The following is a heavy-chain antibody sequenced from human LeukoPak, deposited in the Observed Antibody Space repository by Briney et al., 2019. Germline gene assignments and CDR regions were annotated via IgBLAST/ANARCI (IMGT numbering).Heavy chain of an antibody. CDR2: IRSKAYGGTT. D-gene: IGHD3-22*01. CDR3: TRSSGYYYLDAFDI. V-gene: IGHV3-49*03. Sequence: GGSLRLSCTASGFTFGDYAMSWFRQAPGKGLEWVGFIRSKAYGGTTEYAASVKGRFTISRDDSKSIAYLQMNSLKAEDTAVYYCTRSSGYYYLDAFDIWGQGTMVTVSS. J-gene: IGHJ3*02. CDR1: GFTFGDYA.